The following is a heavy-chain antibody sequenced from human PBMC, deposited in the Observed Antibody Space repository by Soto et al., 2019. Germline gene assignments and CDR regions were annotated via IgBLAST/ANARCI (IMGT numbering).Heavy chain of an antibody. Sequence: GGSLRLSCAASGFTFSRYAMSWVRQAPGKGLEWVSAISGSGGSTYYADSVKGRFTISRDNSKNTLYLQMNSLRAEDTAVYYCAKDPRSSYYYYGMDVWGQGTTVTVSS. CDR1: GFTFSRYA. CDR2: ISGSGGST. CDR3: AKDPRSSYYYYGMDV. J-gene: IGHJ6*02. V-gene: IGHV3-23*01.